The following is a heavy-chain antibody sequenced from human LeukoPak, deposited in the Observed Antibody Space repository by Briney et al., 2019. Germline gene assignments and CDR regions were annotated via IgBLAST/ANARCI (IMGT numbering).Heavy chain of an antibody. Sequence: GGSLRLSCAASGFTFSSYSMNWVRQAPGKGLEWVSSISSSSSYIYYADSVKGRFTISRDNAKNSLYLQMNSLRAEDTAVYYCANLTPRGHGMDVWGHGTTVIVSS. J-gene: IGHJ6*02. V-gene: IGHV3-21*01. CDR3: ANLTPRGHGMDV. D-gene: IGHD3-10*01. CDR1: GFTFSSYS. CDR2: ISSSSSYI.